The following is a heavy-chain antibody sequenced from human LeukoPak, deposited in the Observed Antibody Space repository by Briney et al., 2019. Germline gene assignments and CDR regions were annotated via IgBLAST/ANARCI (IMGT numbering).Heavy chain of an antibody. CDR3: ARVRILRCLEWSPSRSFDI. D-gene: IGHD3-3*01. CDR2: INPNSGGT. CDR1: GYTFTGYY. J-gene: IGHJ3*02. V-gene: IGHV1-2*02. Sequence: ASVKVSCKASGYTFTGYYMHWVRQAPGQGLEWMGWINPNSGGTNYAQKFQGRVTMTRDTSISTAYMELSRLRSDDTAVYYCARVRILRCLEWSPSRSFDIWGQGTMVTVSS.